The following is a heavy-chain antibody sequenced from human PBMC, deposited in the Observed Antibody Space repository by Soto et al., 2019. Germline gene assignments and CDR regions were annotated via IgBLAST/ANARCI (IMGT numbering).Heavy chain of an antibody. CDR2: IIPIFGTA. Sequence: GASVKVSCKASGGTFSSYAMSWVRQAPGQGLEWMGGIIPIFGTANYAQKFQGRVTITADESTSTAYMELSSLRSEDTAVYYCATRHSGSYFYYYYYGMDVWGQGTTVTVSS. CDR3: ATRHSGSYFYYYYYGMDV. J-gene: IGHJ6*02. CDR1: GGTFSSYA. D-gene: IGHD1-26*01. V-gene: IGHV1-69*13.